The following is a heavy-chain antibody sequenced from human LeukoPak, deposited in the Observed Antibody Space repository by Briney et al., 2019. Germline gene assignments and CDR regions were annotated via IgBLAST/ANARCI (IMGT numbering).Heavy chain of an antibody. CDR2: IYTSGST. CDR3: AREEPSMVRGVTIIDY. Sequence: SETLSLTCTVSGGSISSGSYYWSWIRQPAGKGLEWIGRIYTSGSTNYNPSLKSRVTISVDTSKNQFSLKLSSVTAADTAVYYCAREEPSMVRGVTIIDYWGQGTLVTVSS. V-gene: IGHV4-61*02. D-gene: IGHD3-10*01. J-gene: IGHJ4*02. CDR1: GGSISSGSYY.